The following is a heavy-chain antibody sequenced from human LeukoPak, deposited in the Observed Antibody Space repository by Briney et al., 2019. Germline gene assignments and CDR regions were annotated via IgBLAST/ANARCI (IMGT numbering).Heavy chain of an antibody. CDR3: ARDRLRSYYYGMDV. V-gene: IGHV3-21*04. J-gene: IGHJ6*02. CDR1: GFTFSSNS. D-gene: IGHD3-3*01. Sequence: TGGSLRLSCAASGFTFSSNSMNWVRQAPGKGLEWVSSISSSSSYIYYADSVKGRFTISRDNSKNTLYLQMNSLRAEDTAVYYCARDRLRSYYYGMDVWGQGTTVTVSS. CDR2: ISSSSSYI.